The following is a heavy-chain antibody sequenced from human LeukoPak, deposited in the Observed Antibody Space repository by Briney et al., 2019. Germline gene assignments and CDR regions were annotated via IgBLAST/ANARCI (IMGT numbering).Heavy chain of an antibody. J-gene: IGHJ3*02. V-gene: IGHV1-46*01. Sequence: ASVKVSCKASGYTFTTYYIHWVRQAPGQGLEWMGIINPSGGSTRYAQKFQGRVTMTGDTSTGTVYMELSSLRSEDTAVYYCAREGGLAVAGTAFDIWGQGTMVTVFS. CDR1: GYTFTTYY. CDR3: AREGGLAVAGTAFDI. CDR2: INPSGGST. D-gene: IGHD6-19*01.